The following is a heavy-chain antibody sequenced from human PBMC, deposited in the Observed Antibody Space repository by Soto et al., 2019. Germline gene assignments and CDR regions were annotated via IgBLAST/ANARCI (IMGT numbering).Heavy chain of an antibody. CDR2: ISGSGGST. D-gene: IGHD3-3*01. CDR3: AKEGGITIFGVVIILPDAFDI. Sequence: EVQLLESGGGLVQPGGSLRLSCAASGFTFSSYAMSWVRQAPGKGLEWVSAISGSGGSTYYADSVKGRFTISRDNSKNTLYLQMKSLRAEDTAVYYCAKEGGITIFGVVIILPDAFDIWGQGTMVTVSS. V-gene: IGHV3-23*01. J-gene: IGHJ3*02. CDR1: GFTFSSYA.